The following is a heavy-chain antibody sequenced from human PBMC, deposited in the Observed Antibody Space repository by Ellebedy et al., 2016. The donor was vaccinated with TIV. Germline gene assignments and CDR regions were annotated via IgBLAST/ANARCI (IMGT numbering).Heavy chain of an antibody. CDR3: ARPSYQLLSYYFDS. Sequence: GESLKISCAASGFTFGRYGMHWVRQAPGKGLEWVAVIWFDRSKEFYADSVKGRFTISRDDSKNEVFLQMSSLRAEDTAVYYCARPSYQLLSYYFDSWGQGTLVTVSS. J-gene: IGHJ4*02. CDR2: IWFDRSKE. CDR1: GFTFGRYG. V-gene: IGHV3-33*01. D-gene: IGHD2-2*01.